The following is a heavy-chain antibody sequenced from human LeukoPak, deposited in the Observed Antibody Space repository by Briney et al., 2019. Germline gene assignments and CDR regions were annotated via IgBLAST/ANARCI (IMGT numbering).Heavy chain of an antibody. V-gene: IGHV1-69*13. D-gene: IGHD2-15*01. CDR2: IIPIFGTA. CDR3: ARGWSGGSCYLFIDYYYHMDV. CDR1: GGTFSSYA. Sequence: GASVKVSCKASGGTFSSYAISWVRQAPGQGLEWMGGIIPIFGTANYAQKFQGRVTITADEYTSTAYMELSSLRSEDPAVYSCARGWSGGSCYLFIDYYYHMDVWGKGTTVTVSS. J-gene: IGHJ6*03.